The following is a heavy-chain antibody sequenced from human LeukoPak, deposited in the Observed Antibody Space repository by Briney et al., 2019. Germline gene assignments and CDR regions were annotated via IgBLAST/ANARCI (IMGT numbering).Heavy chain of an antibody. Sequence: GGSLRLSCAASGFTFSNYYMSWVRQAPGKGLEWVANIKQDGSEKYYVDSVKGRFIISRDNAKNSLYLQMNSLRADDTAVYYCARSARLMKGVVEVTALDDWGQGTLVTVSS. CDR1: GFTFSNYY. CDR3: ARSARLMKGVVEVTALDD. CDR2: IKQDGSEK. V-gene: IGHV3-7*01. D-gene: IGHD3-3*01. J-gene: IGHJ4*02.